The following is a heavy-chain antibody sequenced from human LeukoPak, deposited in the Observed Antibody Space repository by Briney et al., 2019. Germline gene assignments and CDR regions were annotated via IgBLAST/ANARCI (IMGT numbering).Heavy chain of an antibody. CDR3: ARDPEGESFDI. J-gene: IGHJ3*02. CDR1: GGSISSSSYY. V-gene: IGHV3-11*04. D-gene: IGHD3-16*01. Sequence: LSLTCTVSGGSISSSSYYWGWIRQPPGKGLEWVSYIRSSSSAIYYADSVKGRFTISRDNAKSSLYLQMNSLRVEDTAVYYCARDPEGESFDIWGQGTMVTVSS. CDR2: IRSSSSAI.